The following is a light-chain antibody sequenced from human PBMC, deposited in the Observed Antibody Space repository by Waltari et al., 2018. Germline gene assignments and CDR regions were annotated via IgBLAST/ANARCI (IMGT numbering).Light chain of an antibody. Sequence: QSALTQPASVSGSPGQSITISCTGTSGDVGGYKYVSWYQPHPGKAPKLIIYDVTNRPSGVSNRFSGSKSGNTASLTISGLQAEDEADYYCSSYTSSSTLAFGGGTKLTVL. CDR2: DVT. V-gene: IGLV2-14*03. CDR3: SSYTSSSTLA. J-gene: IGLJ2*01. CDR1: SGDVGGYKY.